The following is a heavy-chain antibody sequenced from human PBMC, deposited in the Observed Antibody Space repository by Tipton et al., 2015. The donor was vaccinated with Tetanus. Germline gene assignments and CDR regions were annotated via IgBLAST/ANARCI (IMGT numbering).Heavy chain of an antibody. D-gene: IGHD6-19*01. CDR2: IYYSGSI. Sequence: TLSLTCTVSGGPITSSYWSWIRQPPGKRLEWIGYIYYSGSINYNPSLKSRVTIAVDTSKNQLSLTLTSVTAADTAVYYCARGRHFIEVALPLDYWGQGTLVTVSS. CDR1: GGPITSSY. J-gene: IGHJ4*02. V-gene: IGHV4-59*01. CDR3: ARGRHFIEVALPLDY.